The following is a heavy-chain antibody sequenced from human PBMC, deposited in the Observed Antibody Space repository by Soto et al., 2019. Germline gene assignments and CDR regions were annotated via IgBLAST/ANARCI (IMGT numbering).Heavy chain of an antibody. V-gene: IGHV1-69*11. J-gene: IGHJ5*02. CDR1: RGTFSSYG. CDR2: INPLLGAT. D-gene: IGHD3-3*01. Sequence: QVQLVQSGAEVKNPGSSVKVSCNPSRGTFSSYGISWVRQGPGHGLQCMGGINPLLGATTYAEKFQCRLTITADDSRSTVYMELNDLRAEDTAVYFCAKIRCGVGSAWGQGTLVTVSS. CDR3: AKIRCGVGSA.